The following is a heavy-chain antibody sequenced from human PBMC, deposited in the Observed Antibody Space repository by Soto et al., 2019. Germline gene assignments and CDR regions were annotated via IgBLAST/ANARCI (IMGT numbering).Heavy chain of an antibody. CDR2: IYWDDDK. J-gene: IGHJ6*02. CDR3: THSRCGGDCLQSYSSHYYYGMDV. CDR1: GFSLSTGGVG. Sequence: QITLMESGPTLVKPTQTLTLTCTFSGFSLSTGGVGVGWIRQPPGKALEWLALIYWDDDKRYSPSLRSRLTIPNDSSKNQVVLTMTNMDPVDTAPYYCTHSRCGGDCLQSYSSHYYYGMDVWGQGTTVTVSS. D-gene: IGHD2-21*02. V-gene: IGHV2-5*02.